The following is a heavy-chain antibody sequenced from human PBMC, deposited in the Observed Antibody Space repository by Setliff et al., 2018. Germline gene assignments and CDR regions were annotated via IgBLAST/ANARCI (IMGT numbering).Heavy chain of an antibody. CDR1: GYTFTHYA. Sequence: ASVKVSCKASGYTFTHYAIHWVRQAPGQRLEWMGWINPGNGRTKSSQKFQGRVTIARDTVARTADMQMSSLMSEDTAVYYCAREAVPCYFDSWGQGTLVTVSS. D-gene: IGHD2-2*01. V-gene: IGHV1-3*01. CDR2: INPGNGRT. CDR3: AREAVPCYFDS. J-gene: IGHJ4*02.